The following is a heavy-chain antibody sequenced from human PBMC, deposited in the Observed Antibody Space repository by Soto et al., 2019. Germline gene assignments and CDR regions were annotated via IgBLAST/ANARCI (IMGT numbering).Heavy chain of an antibody. CDR3: ARGLIFDLRWWFDP. V-gene: IGHV4-30-2*01. CDR1: GGSISSGGYS. CDR2: IYHSGST. J-gene: IGHJ5*02. D-gene: IGHD3-3*01. Sequence: SETLSLTCAVSGGSISSGGYSWSWIRQPPGKGLEWIGYIYHSGSTYYNPSLKSRVTISVDRSKNQFSLKRSSVTVADTAVYYCARGLIFDLRWWFDPWGQGTLVTVSS.